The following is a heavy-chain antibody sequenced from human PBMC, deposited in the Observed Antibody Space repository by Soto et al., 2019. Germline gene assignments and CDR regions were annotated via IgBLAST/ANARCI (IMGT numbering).Heavy chain of an antibody. J-gene: IGHJ4*02. CDR1: GGTFSSYT. Sequence: AXVKVSCKASGGTFSSYTISWVRQAPGQGLEWMGWISAYNGNTNYAQKLQGRVTMTTDTSTSTAYMELRSLRSDDTAVYYCAREADSSGYYYVVFDYWGQGTLVTVSS. CDR3: AREADSSGYYYVVFDY. D-gene: IGHD3-22*01. CDR2: ISAYNGNT. V-gene: IGHV1-18*01.